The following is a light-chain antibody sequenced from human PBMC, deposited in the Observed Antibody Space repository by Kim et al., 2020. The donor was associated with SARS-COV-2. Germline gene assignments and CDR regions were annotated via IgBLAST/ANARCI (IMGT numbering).Light chain of an antibody. V-gene: IGKV1-27*01. Sequence: SVGDRVTITCRASQGISNYLAWYQQKPGKVPKLLIYAASTLQSGVPSRFSGSGSGTDFTLTISSLQPEDVATYYCQKYNSAPPFTFGPGTKGGYQ. CDR2: AAS. CDR3: QKYNSAPPFT. CDR1: QGISNY. J-gene: IGKJ3*01.